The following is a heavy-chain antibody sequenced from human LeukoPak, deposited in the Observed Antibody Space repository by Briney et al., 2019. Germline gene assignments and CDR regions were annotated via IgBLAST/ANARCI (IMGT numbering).Heavy chain of an antibody. Sequence: SEPLPLTCTVSGASISSNYWSCIRQPLGHVLHCIRNPHPTRVISYNPSLMRLITISLDTSRIPVSLKLSSVPAADTAVYYCARDQAYGGEDLFDPWVQGTLVTVSS. J-gene: IGHJ5*02. CDR3: ARDQAYGGEDLFDP. CDR1: GASISSNY. CDR2: PHPTRVI. V-gene: IGHV4-59*01. D-gene: IGHD3-16*01.